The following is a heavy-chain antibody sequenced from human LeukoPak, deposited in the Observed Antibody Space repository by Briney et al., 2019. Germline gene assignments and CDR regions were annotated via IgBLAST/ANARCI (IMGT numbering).Heavy chain of an antibody. CDR1: AYNFANYH. CDR2: INPNTGGT. V-gene: IGHV1-2*02. CDR3: TREGSTDAFDI. Sequence: ASVKVSCKASAYNFANYHIHWVRQAPGQGLEWMGYINPNTGGTKYAQNFQGRATMTRDTSITTAYMELSWLRSDDSALYYCTREGSTDAFDIRGQGTMVTVSS. J-gene: IGHJ3*02.